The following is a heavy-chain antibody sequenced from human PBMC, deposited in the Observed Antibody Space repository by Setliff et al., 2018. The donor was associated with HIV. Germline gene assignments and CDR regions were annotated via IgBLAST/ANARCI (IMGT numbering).Heavy chain of an antibody. D-gene: IGHD4-17*01. J-gene: IGHJ3*02. CDR2: ISTSGIT. V-gene: IGHV4-61*02. CDR3: ARLGMTTVGIGDVFDI. Sequence: KPSETLSLTCTVSGDSINSGFYYWSWIRQPAGRGLEWIGRISTSGITNYNPSLKSRVTISVDTSKNQFSLRVRSVTAADTAVYYCARLGMTTVGIGDVFDIWGQGTMVTVSS. CDR1: GDSINSGFYY.